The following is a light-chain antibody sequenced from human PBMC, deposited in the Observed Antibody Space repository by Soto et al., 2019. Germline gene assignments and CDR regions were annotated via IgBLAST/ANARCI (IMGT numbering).Light chain of an antibody. V-gene: IGLV3-1*01. CDR2: QDS. CDR1: NLGDKY. Sequence: SYELTQPPSVSVSPGQTASITCSGDNLGDKYVCWYQQKPGQSPVMVIYQDSERPSGIPERFSGSNSGDAATLTISGTQAVDEADYYCQAWRSSPRVVFGGGTKLTVL. J-gene: IGLJ2*01. CDR3: QAWRSSPRVV.